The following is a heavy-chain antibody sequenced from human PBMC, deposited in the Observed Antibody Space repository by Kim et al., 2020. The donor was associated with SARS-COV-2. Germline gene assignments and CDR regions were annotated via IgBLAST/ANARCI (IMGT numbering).Heavy chain of an antibody. CDR3: ATDSPPDYYDSSGLDAFDI. CDR2: FDPEDGET. V-gene: IGHV1-24*01. CDR1: GYTLTELS. J-gene: IGHJ3*02. D-gene: IGHD3-22*01. Sequence: ASVKVSCKVSGYTLTELSMHWVRQAPGKGLEWMGGFDPEDGETIYAQKFQGRVTMTEDTSTDTAYMELSSLRSEDTAVYYCATDSPPDYYDSSGLDAFDIWGQGTMVTVSS.